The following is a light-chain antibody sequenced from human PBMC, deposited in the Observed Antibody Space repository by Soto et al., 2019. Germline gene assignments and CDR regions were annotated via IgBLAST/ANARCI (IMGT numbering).Light chain of an antibody. V-gene: IGLV1-40*01. CDR2: DNS. CDR3: QSYDSSLSGVV. CDR1: SSNIGADYD. J-gene: IGLJ2*01. Sequence: QSVLTQPPSVSGAPGQMVTVSCTGSSSNIGADYDVHWYQHLPGTAPKLLIYDNSNRSSGVPDRFSASKSGASASLAITGLHAEDEADYYCQSYDSSLSGVVFGGGTKLTVL.